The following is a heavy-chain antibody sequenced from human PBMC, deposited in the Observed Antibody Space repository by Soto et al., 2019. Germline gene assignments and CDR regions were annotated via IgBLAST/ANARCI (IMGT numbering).Heavy chain of an antibody. CDR2: IYHSGST. D-gene: IGHD3-3*01. CDR1: GGSIISGGYS. J-gene: IGHJ4*02. V-gene: IGHV4-30-2*01. CDR3: ARGPPFGR. Sequence: SETLSLTCAVSGGSIISGGYSWSWIRQPPGKGLEWIGYIYHSGSTYYNPSLKSRVTISVDRSKNQFSLKLSSVTAADTAVYYCARGPPFGRWGKGTLVTVSS.